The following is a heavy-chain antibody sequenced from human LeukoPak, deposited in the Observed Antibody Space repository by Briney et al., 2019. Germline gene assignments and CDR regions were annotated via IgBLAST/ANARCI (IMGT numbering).Heavy chain of an antibody. CDR2: ISAYNGNT. J-gene: IGHJ4*02. CDR3: ARDANYIAAAGIFDY. CDR1: GYTFTSYG. V-gene: IGHV1-18*01. D-gene: IGHD6-13*01. Sequence: ASVKVSCKASGYTFTSYGISWVRQAPGQGLEWMGWISAYNGNTNYAQKLQGRVTMTTDTSTSTAYMELRSLRSDDTAVYYCARDANYIAAAGIFDYWGQGTLVTVSS.